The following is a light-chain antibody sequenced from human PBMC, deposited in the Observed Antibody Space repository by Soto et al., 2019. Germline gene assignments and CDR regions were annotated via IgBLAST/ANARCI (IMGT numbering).Light chain of an antibody. CDR3: ASWDDSLNGPV. CDR2: TNT. V-gene: IGLV1-44*01. CDR1: SSNVGGNP. Sequence: VLTQPPSASGTPEQRVTISCSGSSSNVGGNPVNWYQHVPTTAPKLLIYTNTQRPSGVPDRFSGSKSGTSASLAISGLQSEDEADYYCASWDDSLNGPVFGTGTKV. J-gene: IGLJ1*01.